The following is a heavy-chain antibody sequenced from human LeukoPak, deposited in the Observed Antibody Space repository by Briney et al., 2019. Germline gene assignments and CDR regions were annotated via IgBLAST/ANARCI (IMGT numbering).Heavy chain of an antibody. J-gene: IGHJ6*02. CDR3: ARGPGITLMDV. Sequence: SETLSLTCAVYGGSFSGYYWSWIRQPPGKGLEWIGEINHSGSTNYNPSLKSRVTISVDKSKNQFSLKLSSVTAADTAVYYCARGPGITLMDVWGQGTTVTVSS. D-gene: IGHD3-10*01. CDR2: INHSGST. CDR1: GGSFSGYY. V-gene: IGHV4-34*01.